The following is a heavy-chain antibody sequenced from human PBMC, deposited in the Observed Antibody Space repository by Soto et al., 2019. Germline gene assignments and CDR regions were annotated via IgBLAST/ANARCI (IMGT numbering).Heavy chain of an antibody. Sequence: EVQLVESGGGLVQPGGSLRLSCAASGFTFSSYSMNWVRQAPGKGLEWVSYISSSSSYIYYADSVKGRFTISRDNAKNSLYLQMNSLRAEDTAVYYCARVLHDSSDYWGQGTLVTVSS. CDR3: ARVLHDSSDY. J-gene: IGHJ4*02. V-gene: IGHV3-21*05. CDR2: ISSSSSYI. D-gene: IGHD3-22*01. CDR1: GFTFSSYS.